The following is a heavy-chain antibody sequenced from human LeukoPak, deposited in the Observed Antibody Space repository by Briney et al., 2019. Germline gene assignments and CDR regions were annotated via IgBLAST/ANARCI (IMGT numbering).Heavy chain of an antibody. CDR3: ASVKYSRGAFDI. D-gene: IGHD6-6*01. V-gene: IGHV1-3*01. Sequence: ASVKVSCKASGYTFTSYAMHWVRQAPGQRLEWMGWINAGNGDTKYSQKFQGRVTITRDTSASTAYMELSSLRSEDTAVYYCASVKYSRGAFDIWGQGTMVTVSS. CDR2: INAGNGDT. CDR1: GYTFTSYA. J-gene: IGHJ3*02.